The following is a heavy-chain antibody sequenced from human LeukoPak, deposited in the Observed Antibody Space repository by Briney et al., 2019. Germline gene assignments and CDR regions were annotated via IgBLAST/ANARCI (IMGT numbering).Heavy chain of an antibody. D-gene: IGHD1-1*01. CDR2: INPSGDDI. V-gene: IGHV1-46*01. J-gene: IGHJ2*01. Sequence: ASVKVSCKASVYTFTSYYMHWVRQARGQGLEWMGIINPSGDDISYTQTFQGRVTMTRETSTSTVYMELSSLRSEDTAAYYCARGRNLKFFDLWGRGTLVTVSS. CDR1: VYTFTSYY. CDR3: ARGRNLKFFDL.